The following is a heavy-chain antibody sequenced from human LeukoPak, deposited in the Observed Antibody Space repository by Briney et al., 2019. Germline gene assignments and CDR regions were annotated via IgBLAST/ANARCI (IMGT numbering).Heavy chain of an antibody. J-gene: IGHJ4*02. V-gene: IGHV3-30*03. CDR2: ISNDGSRK. CDR1: GFTFSSYA. CDR3: ARDRAWNYFDY. Sequence: GGSLRLSCAASGFTFSSYAMSWVRQAPGKGLEWVAIISNDGSRKYYAHSVEGRFTISRDNSKNTLHLQMDSLRAEDTAVYYCARDRAWNYFDYWGQGTLVTVSS. D-gene: IGHD3-3*01.